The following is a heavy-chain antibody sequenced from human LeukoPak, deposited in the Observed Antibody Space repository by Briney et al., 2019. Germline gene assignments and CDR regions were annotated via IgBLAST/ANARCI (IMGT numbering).Heavy chain of an antibody. Sequence: PSETLSLTCTVSGGSISTYFWSWIRQPAGKGLEWIGRFYTSGSTNYNPSLKSRVTMSVDTSKNQFSLKLNSVTAADTAVYYCARGVREWTGPWFGPWGQGTLVTVSS. V-gene: IGHV4-4*07. CDR2: FYTSGST. CDR3: ARGVREWTGPWFGP. D-gene: IGHD3-3*01. J-gene: IGHJ5*02. CDR1: GGSISTYF.